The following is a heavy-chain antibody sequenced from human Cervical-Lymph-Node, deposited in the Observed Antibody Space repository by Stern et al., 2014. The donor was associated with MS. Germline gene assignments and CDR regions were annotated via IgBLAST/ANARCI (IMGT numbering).Heavy chain of an antibody. D-gene: IGHD1/OR15-1a*01. J-gene: IGHJ5*02. CDR1: GYSFASYW. CDR2: ILPGDSAT. CDR3: TRLDNGNIGS. V-gene: IGHV5-51*01. Sequence: VQLVQSGAEVKKPGASLKISCKGSGYSFASYWIGWVRQMPGKGLEWLGLILPGDSATRYNTSLQGQVTIYADKSITTVSIQWSSRKASDTAMYYCTRLDNGNIGSWGQGTLVTVSS.